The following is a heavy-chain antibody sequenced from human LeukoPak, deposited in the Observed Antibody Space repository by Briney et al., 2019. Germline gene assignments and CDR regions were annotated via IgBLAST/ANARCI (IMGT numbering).Heavy chain of an antibody. CDR3: ARERREYSYGSFIGDY. J-gene: IGHJ4*02. V-gene: IGHV1-2*02. D-gene: IGHD5-18*01. Sequence: GASVKVSCKASGHTFTSYGISWVRQAPGQGLEWMGWINPNSGGTNYAQKFQGRVTMTRDTSISTAYMELSRLKSDDTALYYCARERREYSYGSFIGDYWGQGTLVTVSS. CDR2: INPNSGGT. CDR1: GHTFTSYG.